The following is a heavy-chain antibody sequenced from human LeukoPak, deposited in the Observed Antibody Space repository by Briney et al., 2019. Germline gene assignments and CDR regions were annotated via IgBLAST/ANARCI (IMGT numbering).Heavy chain of an antibody. Sequence: ASVKVSCKASGGTFSSYAISWVRQAPGRGPEWMGGFDPEVGDKMHAQKFQGRVTMTEDTSTDTAYMELNSLRSEDTAVYYCATDSDPWGPAAGTIDYWGQGTLVTVSS. V-gene: IGHV1-24*01. CDR3: ATDSDPWGPAAGTIDY. CDR2: FDPEVGDK. J-gene: IGHJ4*02. CDR1: GGTFSSYA. D-gene: IGHD6-13*01.